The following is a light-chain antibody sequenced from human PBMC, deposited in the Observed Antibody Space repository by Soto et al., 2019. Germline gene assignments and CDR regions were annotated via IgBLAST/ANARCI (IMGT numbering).Light chain of an antibody. V-gene: IGKV1-6*01. CDR1: QGIRNH. J-gene: IGKJ2*01. CDR2: SAS. Sequence: IQMTQSPSSLSASLGDRVTITCRASQGIRNHLAWYQQKPGTAPKVLISSASSFQAGVPSRFSGSGSGTDFTLTISSLQPEDFATYFCLQDFNFPFTFGQGTKLELK. CDR3: LQDFNFPFT.